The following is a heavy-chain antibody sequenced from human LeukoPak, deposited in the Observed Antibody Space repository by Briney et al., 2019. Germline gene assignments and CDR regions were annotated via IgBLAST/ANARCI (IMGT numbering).Heavy chain of an antibody. J-gene: IGHJ4*02. Sequence: PGGSLRLSCAASGFTFDNYGMGWVRQAPGKGLEWVSAITWNGGNTYHAASVKGRFTISRDNAKNSLYLQMSNLRVGDTAMYYCVREVGRPKTFYFDSWGRGTPATVSS. V-gene: IGHV3-20*04. CDR3: VREVGRPKTFYFDS. D-gene: IGHD3-16*01. CDR2: ITWNGGNT. CDR1: GFTFDNYG.